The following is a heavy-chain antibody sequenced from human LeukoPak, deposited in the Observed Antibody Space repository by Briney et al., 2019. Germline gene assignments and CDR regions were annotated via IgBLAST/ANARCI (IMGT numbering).Heavy chain of an antibody. CDR3: ALEFRLGDAFDI. CDR1: GYTFTGYY. J-gene: IGHJ3*02. V-gene: IGHV1-2*02. D-gene: IGHD3-10*01. Sequence: ASVKVSCKASGYTFTGYYMHWVRQAPGQGLEWMGWINPNSGGTNYAQKFQDRVSMTRDTSISTAYMHIYTLTSDDTAVYYCALEFRLGDAFDIWGQGTLVTVSS. CDR2: INPNSGGT.